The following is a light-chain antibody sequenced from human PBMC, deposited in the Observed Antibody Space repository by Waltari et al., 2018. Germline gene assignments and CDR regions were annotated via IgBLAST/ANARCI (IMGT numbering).Light chain of an antibody. V-gene: IGLV2-11*01. CDR2: DVS. CDR3: CSYAGSHTWV. Sequence: QSALIQPRSVSGSPGQSVTIFCIGTSSPVGGHDVVSWYQQHPGKAPKLIISDVSQRPSGVPKRFSGSKSGNTASLTISGLQAEDEAHYYCCSYAGSHTWVFGGGTIVTV. J-gene: IGLJ3*02. CDR1: SSPVGGHDV.